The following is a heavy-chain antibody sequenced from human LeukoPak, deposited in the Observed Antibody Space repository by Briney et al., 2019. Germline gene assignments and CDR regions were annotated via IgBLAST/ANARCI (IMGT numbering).Heavy chain of an antibody. Sequence: SVKVSCKASGGTFSSYAISWVRQAPGQGLEWMGGIIPIFGTANYAQKFQGRVTITADESTSTAYMELSSLRSEDTAVYYCARAYSSGRPDAFGIWGQGTMVTVSS. D-gene: IGHD6-19*01. CDR3: ARAYSSGRPDAFGI. V-gene: IGHV1-69*13. CDR1: GGTFSSYA. CDR2: IIPIFGTA. J-gene: IGHJ3*02.